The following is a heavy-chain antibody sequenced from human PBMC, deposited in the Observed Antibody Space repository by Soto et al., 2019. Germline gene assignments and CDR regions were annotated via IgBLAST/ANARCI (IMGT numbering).Heavy chain of an antibody. D-gene: IGHD1-26*01. J-gene: IGHJ4*02. CDR3: ASARSSVGAQGGFIEF. Sequence: EVQLVESGGGLVQPGGSLRLSCAASGFIFTNYWINWVCQAPGKGLEWVANINPAGSDRRYVDSVKGRFTISRDNAKNSVYLQMNSLRDDDTAVYYCASARSSVGAQGGFIEFWGQGSLVTVSS. V-gene: IGHV3-7*03. CDR2: INPAGSDR. CDR1: GFIFTNYW.